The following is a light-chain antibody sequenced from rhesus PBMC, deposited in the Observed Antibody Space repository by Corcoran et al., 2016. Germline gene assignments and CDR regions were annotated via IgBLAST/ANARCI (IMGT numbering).Light chain of an antibody. CDR3: QQCSSRPFT. V-gene: IGKV1-22*01. Sequence: DIQMTQSPSSLSASVGDTVTITCRASQGISSWLAWYQQRPGKAPKLLIYKASSLQSGVPSRFSGSGSGTDFNLTISGLQAEDFATYYCQQCSSRPFTFGPGTKLDIK. J-gene: IGKJ3*01. CDR2: KAS. CDR1: QGISSW.